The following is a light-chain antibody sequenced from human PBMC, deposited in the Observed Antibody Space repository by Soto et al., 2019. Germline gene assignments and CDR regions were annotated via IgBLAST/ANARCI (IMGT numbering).Light chain of an antibody. V-gene: IGKV1-5*01. J-gene: IGKJ1*01. CDR2: DAS. CDR1: QSISTW. CDR3: QEYNSPSGT. Sequence: DIPMTQSPSTLSASVGDRVTITCRASQSISTWLAWYQQKPGKAPNLLIYDASSLKSGVPSRFSGSASGTEFTLTISSLQPDDFATYYCQEYNSPSGTFGQGTKVEIK.